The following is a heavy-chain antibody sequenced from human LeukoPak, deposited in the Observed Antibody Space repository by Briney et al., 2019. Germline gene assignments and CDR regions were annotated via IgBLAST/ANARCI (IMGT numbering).Heavy chain of an antibody. Sequence: PSETLYLTCAVYGGSFKDSYWSWIRKSPGKGLAWLGDISHDGIANYNPSLKSRVTLSIDTSKNQFSLRLNSVTAADTAVYYCARGFLIYFYDYSDYYFSQSPDAFDIWGQGTMVTVSS. J-gene: IGHJ3*02. D-gene: IGHD3-22*01. V-gene: IGHV4-34*01. CDR2: ISHDGIA. CDR1: GGSFKDSY. CDR3: ARGFLIYFYDYSDYYFSQSPDAFDI.